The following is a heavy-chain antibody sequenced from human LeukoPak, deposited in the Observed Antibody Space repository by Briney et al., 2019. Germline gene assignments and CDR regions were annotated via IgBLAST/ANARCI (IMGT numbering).Heavy chain of an antibody. J-gene: IGHJ4*02. Sequence: ASVKVSCTASGYTFTDYYINWVRQAPGQGLEWMGWINPNSGGTNYAPQFRGRVTMTRDTSISTAYMELRRLSSDDTAVYYCARGTSAGGSSPNYWGQGTLGAGSS. CDR1: GYTFTDYY. V-gene: IGHV1-2*02. D-gene: IGHD6-25*01. CDR3: ARGTSAGGSSPNY. CDR2: INPNSGGT.